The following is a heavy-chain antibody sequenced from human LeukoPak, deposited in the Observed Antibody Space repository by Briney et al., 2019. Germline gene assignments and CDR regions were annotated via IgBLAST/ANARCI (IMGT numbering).Heavy chain of an antibody. CDR3: ARVAYGYYMDV. V-gene: IGHV4-38-2*02. Sequence: PSEPLSLTCSGSNYSISNSLYWGWLRQPPGKGLGWIGSIYRSGSTFYNSYLKSRVTISLDTSKNPFSLKLSAVTAADTAVYFCARVAYGYYMDVWGKGTTVTVSS. J-gene: IGHJ6*03. CDR2: IYRSGST. CDR1: NYSISNSLY. D-gene: IGHD4-17*01.